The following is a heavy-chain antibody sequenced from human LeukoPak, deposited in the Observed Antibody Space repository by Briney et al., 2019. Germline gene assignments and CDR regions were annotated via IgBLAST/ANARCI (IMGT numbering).Heavy chain of an antibody. CDR3: ARGYDSSRLITL. CDR2: ISSNGGST. V-gene: IGHV3-64*01. CDR1: GFTFSSYA. Sequence: PGGSLRLSCAASGFTFSSYAMHWVRQAPGKGLEYVSAISSNGGSTYYANSVKGRFSISRDNSKNSLYLQMGSLRAEDMAVYYCARGYDSSRLITLWGQGTLVTVPS. D-gene: IGHD3-22*01. J-gene: IGHJ4*02.